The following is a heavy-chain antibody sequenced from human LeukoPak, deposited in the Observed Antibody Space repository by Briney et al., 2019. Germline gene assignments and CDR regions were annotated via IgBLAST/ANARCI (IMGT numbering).Heavy chain of an antibody. V-gene: IGHV4-39*01. Sequence: TSETLSLTCTVSGGSISSSSYYWGWIRQPPGKGLEWIGSIYYSGSTYYNPSLKSRVTISVDTSKNQFSLKLSSVTAADTAVYCCASPAPRDYWGQGTLVTVSS. J-gene: IGHJ4*02. CDR1: GGSISSSSYY. CDR3: ASPAPRDY. CDR2: IYYSGST.